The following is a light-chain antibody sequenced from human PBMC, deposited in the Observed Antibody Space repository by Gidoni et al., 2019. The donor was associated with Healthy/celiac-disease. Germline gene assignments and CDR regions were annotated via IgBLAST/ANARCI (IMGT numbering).Light chain of an antibody. CDR3: SSYAGSNNLV. CDR1: SSAVGGYNY. J-gene: IGLJ2*01. CDR2: EVS. Sequence: QSALTQPPSASGSPGQSVTISCTGTSSAVGGYNYVSWYPQHPGKAPKLMIYEVSKRPSGVPDRFSGSKSGNTASLTVSGLQAEDEADYYCSSYAGSNNLVFGGGTKLTVL. V-gene: IGLV2-8*01.